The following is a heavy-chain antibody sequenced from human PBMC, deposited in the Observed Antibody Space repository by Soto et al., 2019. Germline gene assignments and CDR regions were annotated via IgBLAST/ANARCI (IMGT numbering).Heavy chain of an antibody. CDR2: ISAYNGNT. CDR3: ARERGDTAMVTFNF. J-gene: IGHJ4*02. Sequence: QVQLVQSGAEVKKPGASVKVSCKASGYSFTSFGITWVRQAPGQGLEWMGWISAYNGNTNYAQNLQGRVIMTTDRSTNTGYMELRSITSDDTAVYYCARERGDTAMVTFNFWGQGTLVIVSS. V-gene: IGHV1-18*04. CDR1: GYSFTSFG. D-gene: IGHD5-18*01.